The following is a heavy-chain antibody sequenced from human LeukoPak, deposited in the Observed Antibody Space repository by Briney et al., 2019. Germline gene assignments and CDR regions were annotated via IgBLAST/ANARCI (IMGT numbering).Heavy chain of an antibody. CDR3: ARHAPFGGYNTLQFDY. J-gene: IGHJ4*02. D-gene: IGHD5-24*01. V-gene: IGHV4-59*08. CDR2: IYYSGST. CDR1: GGSISSYH. Sequence: SETLSLTCTVSGGSISSYHWSWIRQPPGRGLEWIGYIYYSGSTNYNPSLKSRVTISVDTSKNQFSLKLSSVTAADTAVYYCARHAPFGGYNTLQFDYWGQGTLVTVSS.